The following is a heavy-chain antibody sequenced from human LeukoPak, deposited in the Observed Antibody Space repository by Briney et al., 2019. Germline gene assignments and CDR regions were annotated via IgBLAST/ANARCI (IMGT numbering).Heavy chain of an antibody. CDR3: ARLRYDSSGSMYNWFDP. J-gene: IGHJ5*02. D-gene: IGHD3-22*01. V-gene: IGHV5-51*01. CDR1: GYTFTSYW. Sequence: RGESLKISCQGSGYTFTSYWIGWVRQIPGKGLEWMGTIYPGDSDTRYSPSFQGQATISADKSIRTAYLQWSSLKASDTAMYYCARLRYDSSGSMYNWFDPWGQGTLVTVSS. CDR2: IYPGDSDT.